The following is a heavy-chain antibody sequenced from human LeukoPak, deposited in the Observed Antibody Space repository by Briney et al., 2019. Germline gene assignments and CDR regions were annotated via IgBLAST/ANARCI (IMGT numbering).Heavy chain of an antibody. D-gene: IGHD3-10*01. J-gene: IGHJ4*02. CDR1: GGSISSGGYS. V-gene: IGHV4-31*03. CDR3: ARGDYYGSGSYGFKYFDY. Sequence: SETLSLTCTVSGGSISSGGYSWSWIRQHPGKGLEWIGYIYYSGSTYYNPSLKSRVTISVDTSKNQFSLKLSSVTAADTAVYYCARGDYYGSGSYGFKYFDYWGQGTLVTVSS. CDR2: IYYSGST.